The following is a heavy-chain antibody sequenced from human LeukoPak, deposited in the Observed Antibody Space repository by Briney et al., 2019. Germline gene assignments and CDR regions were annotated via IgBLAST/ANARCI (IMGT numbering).Heavy chain of an antibody. CDR2: ISSSSSTI. D-gene: IGHD6-19*01. Sequence: QSGGSLRLSCAASGFTFSSCSMNWVRQAPGKGLEWVSYISSSSSTIYYADSVKGRFTISRDNAKNSLSLQMNSLRAEDTAVYYCARGGYSSGWYTRDWGQGTLVTVSS. CDR3: ARGGYSSGWYTRD. CDR1: GFTFSSCS. V-gene: IGHV3-48*01. J-gene: IGHJ4*02.